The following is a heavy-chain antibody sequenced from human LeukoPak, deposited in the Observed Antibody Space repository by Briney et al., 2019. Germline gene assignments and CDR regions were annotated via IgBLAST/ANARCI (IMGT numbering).Heavy chain of an antibody. CDR3: ARLFTRWRVKAFDY. D-gene: IGHD4-23*01. Sequence: QRSETDSPTCAVSGGSFSGYYWTWIRQPPGKGLEWIGEVVHTGGTNYNPSLKSRVTISADTSKNQFPLKMTSLRAADTAVYYCARLFTRWRVKAFDYWGQGTLVTVSS. V-gene: IGHV4-34*12. J-gene: IGHJ4*02. CDR2: VVHTGGT. CDR1: GGSFSGYY.